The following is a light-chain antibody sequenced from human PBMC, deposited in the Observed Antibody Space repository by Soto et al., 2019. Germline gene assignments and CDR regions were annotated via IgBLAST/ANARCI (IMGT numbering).Light chain of an antibody. CDR3: QQYYTDSYT. J-gene: IGKJ2*01. CDR2: KAS. V-gene: IGKV1-5*03. CDR1: QSISSW. Sequence: DIQMTQSPSTLSASVGDRVTITCRASQSISSWLAWYQQKPGKAPKLLIYKASSLESGVPSRFSGSGSGTEFTLTISRLQPDDSATYYCQQYYTDSYTFGQGTNLEIK.